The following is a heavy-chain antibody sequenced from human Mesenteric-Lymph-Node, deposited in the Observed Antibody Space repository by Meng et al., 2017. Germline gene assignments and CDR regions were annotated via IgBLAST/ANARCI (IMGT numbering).Heavy chain of an antibody. Sequence: SETLSLTCSVGGFSTSSDYYWGWIRQAPGKGLEWIGSIHHNENTNYNPSLKSRVSISIDTSRRQFSLRLTSVTAADAAVYYCATTRGYSTSAYLGVFYIDNWGQGTLVTVSS. D-gene: IGHD5-12*01. J-gene: IGHJ4*02. CDR3: ATTRGYSTSAYLGVFYIDN. CDR2: IHHNENT. V-gene: IGHV4-38-2*02. CDR1: GFSTSSDYY.